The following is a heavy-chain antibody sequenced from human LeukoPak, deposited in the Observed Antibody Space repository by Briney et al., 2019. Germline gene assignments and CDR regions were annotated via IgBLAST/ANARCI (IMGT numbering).Heavy chain of an antibody. CDR3: ARLGGADAFDI. Sequence: TSETLSLTCTVAGGSISSSSYYWGWLRQPPGKGLEWIGSIYYSGSTYYNPSLKTRFTISVDTSKNQFSLKLSSVTAADTAVYYCARLGGADAFDIWGQGTMVTVSS. CDR1: GGSISSSSYY. D-gene: IGHD3-10*01. V-gene: IGHV4-39*01. CDR2: IYYSGST. J-gene: IGHJ3*02.